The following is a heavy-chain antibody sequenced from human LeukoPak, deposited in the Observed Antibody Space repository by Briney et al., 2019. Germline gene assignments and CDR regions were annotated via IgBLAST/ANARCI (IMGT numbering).Heavy chain of an antibody. D-gene: IGHD6-19*01. V-gene: IGHV1-18*01. J-gene: IGHJ5*02. CDR2: ISGYNGNT. CDR1: GYTFRSYG. Sequence: ASVKVSCKASGYTFRSYGISWVRQAPGQGLEWMGWISGYNGNTNYAQNLQGRVTMTTDTSTTTAYMELRSLRSDDTAVYFCARDPVGGPVAGRWFDPWGQGTLVTVSS. CDR3: ARDPVGGPVAGRWFDP.